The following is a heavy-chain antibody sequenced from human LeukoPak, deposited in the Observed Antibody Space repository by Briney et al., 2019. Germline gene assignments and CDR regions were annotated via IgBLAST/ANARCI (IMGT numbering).Heavy chain of an antibody. Sequence: GGSLRLSCAASGFTFSSYAMHWVRQAPGKGLEWVAVISYDGSNKYYADSVKGRFTISRDNSKNTLYLQMNSPRAEDTAVYYCAREGEKIAVAGKSNWFDPWGQGTLVTVSS. CDR3: AREGEKIAVAGKSNWFDP. D-gene: IGHD6-19*01. V-gene: IGHV3-30-3*01. CDR1: GFTFSSYA. CDR2: ISYDGSNK. J-gene: IGHJ5*02.